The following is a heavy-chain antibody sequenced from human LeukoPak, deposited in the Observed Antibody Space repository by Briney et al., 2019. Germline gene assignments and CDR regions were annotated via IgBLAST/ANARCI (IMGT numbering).Heavy chain of an antibody. J-gene: IGHJ4*02. CDR3: ARSELGGFDY. CDR1: GYTFTCYY. Sequence: ASVKVSCKASGYTFTCYYMHWVRQAPGQGLERMGGINPNSGGTNYAQKFQGRVTMTRDTSISTAYLELSRLRSDDTAVYYCARSELGGFDYWGQGTLVTVSS. D-gene: IGHD7-27*01. V-gene: IGHV1-2*02. CDR2: INPNSGGT.